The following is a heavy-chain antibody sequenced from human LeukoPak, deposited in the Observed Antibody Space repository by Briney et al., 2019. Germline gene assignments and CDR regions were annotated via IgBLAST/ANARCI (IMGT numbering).Heavy chain of an antibody. D-gene: IGHD2-21*02. V-gene: IGHV3-53*01. J-gene: IGHJ4*02. Sequence: GGSLRLSCAASGFTVSSNYMSWARQAPGKGLEWVSVIYSGGSTYYADSVKGRFTISRDNSKNTLYLQMNSLRAEDTAVYYCARAYCGGDCYPGLYYFDYWGQGTLVTVSS. CDR1: GFTVSSNY. CDR2: IYSGGST. CDR3: ARAYCGGDCYPGLYYFDY.